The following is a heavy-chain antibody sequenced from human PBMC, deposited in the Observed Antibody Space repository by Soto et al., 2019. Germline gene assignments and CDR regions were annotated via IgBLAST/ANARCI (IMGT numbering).Heavy chain of an antibody. CDR1: GFTFSNFA. D-gene: IGHD3-16*02. V-gene: IGHV3-23*01. CDR3: AKAYDYIWGSYPRELVY. CDR2: ISRTGGAA. J-gene: IGHJ4*02. Sequence: ESGGGLVQPGGSLRLSCAASGFTFSNFAMFWVRQAPGKGLEWVSSISRTGGAAHYADSVNGRFTISRDNSKNTLFLQMDSLRAEDTAVYYCAKAYDYIWGSYPRELVYWGQGTLVTVSS.